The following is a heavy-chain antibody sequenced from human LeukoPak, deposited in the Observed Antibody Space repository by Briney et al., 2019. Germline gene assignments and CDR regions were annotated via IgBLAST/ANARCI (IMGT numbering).Heavy chain of an antibody. CDR3: ARERVRGGYTDY. D-gene: IGHD5-12*01. CDR2: IYYSGST. V-gene: IGHV4-39*07. Sequence: PSQTLSLTCAVSGGSISSGGYYWAWIRQPPGRGLEWIGSIYYSGSTYYNPSLKSRVTISVDTSKNQFSLKLSSVTAADTAVYYCARERVRGGYTDYWGQGTLVTVSS. CDR1: GGSISSGGYY. J-gene: IGHJ4*02.